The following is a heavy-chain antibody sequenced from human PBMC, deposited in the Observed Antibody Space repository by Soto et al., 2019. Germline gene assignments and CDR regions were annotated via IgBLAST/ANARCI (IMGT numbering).Heavy chain of an antibody. CDR3: VRSGTARLLRHSWFDT. J-gene: IGHJ5*02. Sequence: EVQLVESGGCLVKPGGSVRLSCAASGFTFNTYDKNWVRQAPGKGLEWVSSITTSSAYIYYADSLKGRITISRDNAKNSLFLQMNSLRAEDTAVYYCVRSGTARLLRHSWFDTWGQGTLVTVSS. CDR2: ITTSSAYI. D-gene: IGHD2-21*01. CDR1: GFTFNTYD. V-gene: IGHV3-21*01.